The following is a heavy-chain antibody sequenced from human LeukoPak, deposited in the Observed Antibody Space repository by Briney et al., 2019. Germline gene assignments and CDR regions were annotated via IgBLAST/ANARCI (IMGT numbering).Heavy chain of an antibody. CDR1: KFTFSNYG. D-gene: IGHD3-10*01. CDR3: AKEYDSGGYGAYFDY. V-gene: IGHV3-30*18. Sequence: GGSLRLFCTASKFTFSNYGMQWVRQAPGKGLEWVAVISFDGRTKYYADSVKGRFTLSRDNSRNTLDLQMNSLGPEDTAVYYCAKEYDSGGYGAYFDYWGRGTLVTVSS. CDR2: ISFDGRTK. J-gene: IGHJ4*02.